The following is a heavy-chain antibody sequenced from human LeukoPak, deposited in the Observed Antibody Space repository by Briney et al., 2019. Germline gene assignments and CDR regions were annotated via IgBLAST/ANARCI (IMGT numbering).Heavy chain of an antibody. CDR1: GFTFSSYS. CDR2: ISSSSSYI. D-gene: IGHD4-17*01. CDR3: ARGVSDYGDYIFVRGPMDV. V-gene: IGHV3-21*01. J-gene: IGHJ6*02. Sequence: GGSLRLSCAASGFTFSSYSMNWVRQAPGKGLEWVSSISSSSSYIYYADSVKGRFTISRDNAKNSLYLQMNSLRAEDTAVYYCARGVSDYGDYIFVRGPMDVWGQGTTVTVSS.